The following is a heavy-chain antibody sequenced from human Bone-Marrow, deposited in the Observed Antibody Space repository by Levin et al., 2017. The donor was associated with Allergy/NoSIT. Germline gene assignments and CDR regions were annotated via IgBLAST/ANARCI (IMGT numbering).Heavy chain of an antibody. D-gene: IGHD1-1*01. CDR2: INPNTGGA. J-gene: IGHJ6*03. Sequence: ASVKVSCKASGYVFIDYYIHWVRQAPGQGPEWMGCINPNTGGANFAQKFQGRVTMTRDTSISTAYMELTRLRSDDTAVYFCARDPGHLERPMYYNCMDVWGKGTTVTVSS. V-gene: IGHV1-2*02. CDR1: GYVFIDYY. CDR3: ARDPGHLERPMYYNCMDV.